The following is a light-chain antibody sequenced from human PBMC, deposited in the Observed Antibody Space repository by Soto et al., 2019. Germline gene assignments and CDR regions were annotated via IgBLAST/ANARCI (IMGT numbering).Light chain of an antibody. Sequence: DIVLTQSPGTLSLSPGERATLSCRASQSVSSSYLAWYQQKPGQAPLLLIYGASSRATGIPDRCSGSGAGTDFNLTSSRLEPEDFAVYCCQQYGSSVWTFGQGTKVEIK. J-gene: IGKJ1*01. V-gene: IGKV3-20*01. CDR3: QQYGSSVWT. CDR1: QSVSSSY. CDR2: GAS.